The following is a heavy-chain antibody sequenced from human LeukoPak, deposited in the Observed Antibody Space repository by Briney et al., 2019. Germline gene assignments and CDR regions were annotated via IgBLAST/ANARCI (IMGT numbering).Heavy chain of an antibody. CDR2: ISGSGGST. V-gene: IGHV3-23*01. D-gene: IGHD2/OR15-2a*01. J-gene: IGHJ3*02. Sequence: GGSLRLSCAASRFTFSSYAMTWVRQAPGKGLEWVSGISGSGGSTYYADSVKGRFTISRDNSKNTLYLQVHSVRAEDTAEYYCAKEGQYYGFDIWGQGTMVTVSS. CDR1: RFTFSSYA. CDR3: AKEGQYYGFDI.